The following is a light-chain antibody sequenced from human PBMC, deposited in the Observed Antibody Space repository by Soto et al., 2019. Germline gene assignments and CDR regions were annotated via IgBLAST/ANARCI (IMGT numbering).Light chain of an antibody. CDR2: DVS. CDR3: SSYTSSSTVV. CDR1: SSDVGGYNY. J-gene: IGLJ2*01. V-gene: IGLV2-14*01. Sequence: QSALTQPASVSGSPGQSITISCTGTSSDVGGYNYVSWYQQHPGKAPKLMIYDVSNRPSGVSNRFSGSKSGNTASLTISGLQAEDEAGDYCSSYTSSSTVVFGGGTKVTVL.